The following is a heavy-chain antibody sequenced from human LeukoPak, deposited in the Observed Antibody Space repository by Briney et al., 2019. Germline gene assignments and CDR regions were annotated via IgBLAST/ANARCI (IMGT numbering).Heavy chain of an antibody. J-gene: IGHJ4*02. CDR3: AKDLVYYYDSSGYSHY. CDR1: GFMFSTYG. D-gene: IGHD3-22*01. CDR2: IRGDGSNK. V-gene: IGHV3-30*02. Sequence: GGSLRLSCAASGFMFSTYGMHWVRQAPGKGLEWVAFIRGDGSNKYYADSVKGRFTISRDNSKNTLYLQMNSLRAEDTAVYHCAKDLVYYYDSSGYSHYWGQGTLVTVSS.